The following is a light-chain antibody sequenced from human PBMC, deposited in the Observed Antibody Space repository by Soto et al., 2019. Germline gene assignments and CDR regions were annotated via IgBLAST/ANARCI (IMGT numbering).Light chain of an antibody. CDR3: SSYAGSNNVV. J-gene: IGLJ2*01. CDR1: SSDVGGYHY. V-gene: IGLV2-8*01. CDR2: EVS. Sequence: QSALTQPPSASGSPGQSVTISCTGTSSDVGGYHYVSWYQQYPGKAPKLMVYEVSKRPSGVPDRFSGSKSGNTASLTVSGLQAEDEPDYYCSSYAGSNNVVFGGGTKLTAL.